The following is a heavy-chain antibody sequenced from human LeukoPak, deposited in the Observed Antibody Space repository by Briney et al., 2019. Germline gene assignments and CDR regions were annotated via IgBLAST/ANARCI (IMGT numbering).Heavy chain of an antibody. CDR2: ISGSGGST. D-gene: IGHD3-10*01. Sequence: GGSLRLSCAASGFTFSSYAMSWVRQAPGKGLEWVSAISGSGGSTYYADSVKGRFTISRDNSKNTLYLQMNSLRAEDTAVYYCVKAPGYGSGSGPFDYWGQGTLVTVSS. J-gene: IGHJ4*02. CDR3: VKAPGYGSGSGPFDY. CDR1: GFTFSSYA. V-gene: IGHV3-23*01.